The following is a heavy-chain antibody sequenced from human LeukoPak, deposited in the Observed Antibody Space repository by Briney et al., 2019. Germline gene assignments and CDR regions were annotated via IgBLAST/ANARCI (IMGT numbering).Heavy chain of an antibody. J-gene: IGHJ3*02. CDR3: ARGGVLRYFDWPLGDAFDI. D-gene: IGHD3-9*01. V-gene: IGHV4-59*01. CDR1: GGSISSYY. CDR2: IYYSGST. Sequence: MTSETLSLTCTVSGGSISSYYWSWIRQPPGKGLEWIGYIYYSGSTNYNPSLKSRVTISVDTSKNQFSLKLSSVTAADTAVYYSARGGVLRYFDWPLGDAFDIWGQGTMVTVSS.